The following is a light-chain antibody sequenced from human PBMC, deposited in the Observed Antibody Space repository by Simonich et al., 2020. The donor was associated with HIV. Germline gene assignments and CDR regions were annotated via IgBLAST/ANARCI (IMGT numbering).Light chain of an antibody. CDR2: DVS. CDR1: SSDVCGYNY. Sequence: QSALTQPASVSGYPGQSITIHCTGTSSDVCGYNYVSWYQQHPGKSPKLIIFDVSNRPSGVSNRFSGSKSGNTASLTISGLQAEDEADYYCSSYTSSSTLVVFGGGTKLTVL. CDR3: SSYTSSSTLVV. J-gene: IGLJ2*01. V-gene: IGLV2-14*03.